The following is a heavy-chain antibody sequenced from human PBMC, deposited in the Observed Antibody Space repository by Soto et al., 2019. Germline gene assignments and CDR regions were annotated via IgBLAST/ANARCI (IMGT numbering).Heavy chain of an antibody. CDR3: ARNHYYDSSGYYCPLFDS. CDR2: ISGSGGST. V-gene: IGHV3-23*01. Sequence: GGSLRLSCAASGFTFSSYAMSWVRQAPGKGLEWVSAISGSGGSTYYADSVKGRFTISRDNSKNTLYLQMNSLRAEDTAVYYCARNHYYDSSGYYCPLFDSWGQGTLVTVSS. CDR1: GFTFSSYA. J-gene: IGHJ4*02. D-gene: IGHD3-22*01.